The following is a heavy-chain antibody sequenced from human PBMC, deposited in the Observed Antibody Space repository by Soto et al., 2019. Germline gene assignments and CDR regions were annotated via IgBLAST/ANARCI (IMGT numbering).Heavy chain of an antibody. V-gene: IGHV3-23*01. CDR1: GSTFSNYA. J-gene: IGHJ4*02. D-gene: IGHD2-15*01. CDR2: FSSGGGGT. CDR3: TKANRYCSGANCFTFDY. Sequence: GGSLRLSCTASGSTFSNYAMSWVRQAPGKGLEWVSTFSSGGGGTYYADSVKGRFTISRDNSKNTLSLQMNSLRAEDTAVYYCTKANRYCSGANCFTFDYWGLGTLVTVS.